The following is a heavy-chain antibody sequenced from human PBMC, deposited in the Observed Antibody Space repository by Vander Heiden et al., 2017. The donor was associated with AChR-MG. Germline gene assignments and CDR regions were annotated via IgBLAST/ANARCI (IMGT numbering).Heavy chain of an antibody. CDR2: IIPIFGTA. CDR3: ARAVTYYYDSSGHPYYFDY. D-gene: IGHD3-22*01. J-gene: IGHJ4*02. V-gene: IGHV1-69*01. CDR1: GGTFSSYA. Sequence: HVQLVQSGAEVKKPGSSVKVSCKASGGTFSSYAISWVRQAPGQGLEWMGGIIPIFGTANYAQKFQGRVTITADESTSTAYMELSSLRSEDTAVYYCARAVTYYYDSSGHPYYFDYWGQGTLVTVSS.